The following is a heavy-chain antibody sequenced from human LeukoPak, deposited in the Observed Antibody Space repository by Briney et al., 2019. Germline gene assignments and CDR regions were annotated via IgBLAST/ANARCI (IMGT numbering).Heavy chain of an antibody. CDR3: ARGMAAAYDYNWFDP. D-gene: IGHD5-12*01. CDR1: GYSISSGYC. J-gene: IGHJ5*02. Sequence: SETLSLTCTVSGYSISSGYCWGWIRQPPGKGLEWIGSFYDSGNTYYNPSLKSRVTISVDTSKNQFPLKLSSVPAADTAVYFCARGMAAAYDYNWFDPWGQGTLVTVSS. V-gene: IGHV4-38-2*02. CDR2: FYDSGNT.